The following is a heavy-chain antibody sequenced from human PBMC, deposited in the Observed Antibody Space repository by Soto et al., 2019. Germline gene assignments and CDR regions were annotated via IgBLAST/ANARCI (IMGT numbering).Heavy chain of an antibody. CDR3: ARGSEPAYSSWYVNGDY. CDR2: INAGNGNT. V-gene: IGHV1-3*01. Sequence: QVRHVQSGAEVKKPGASVKVSCKASGYTFTSYAIHWVRQAPGQRLEWMGWINAGNGNTKYSQKFQDRVTITRDTSASTAYMEVSSLRFEDTAVYYCARGSEPAYSSWYVNGDYWGQGTLVTVSS. J-gene: IGHJ4*02. D-gene: IGHD6-13*01. CDR1: GYTFTSYA.